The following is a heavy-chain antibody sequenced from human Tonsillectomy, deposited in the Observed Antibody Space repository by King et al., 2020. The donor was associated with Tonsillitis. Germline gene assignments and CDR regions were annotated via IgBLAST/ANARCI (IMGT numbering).Heavy chain of an antibody. V-gene: IGHV3-74*01. CDR3: ARVNDYGYYNYFYCGMAA. CDR2: IESDGTIT. Sequence: VQLVESGGGLFQPGGSLRLSCAASGFTFSRYWMNWVRQAPGKGLVWVSRIESDGTITTYADSVKGRFTISRDNAKNTLYLQMNSLRAEDTAVYYCARVNDYGYYNYFYCGMAAGGRGTTATSSS. D-gene: IGHD4-17*01. J-gene: IGHJ6*02. CDR1: GFTFSRYW.